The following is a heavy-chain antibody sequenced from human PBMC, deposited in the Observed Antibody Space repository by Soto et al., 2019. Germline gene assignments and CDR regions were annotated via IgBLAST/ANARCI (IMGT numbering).Heavy chain of an antibody. V-gene: IGHV1-2*02. CDR2: INPNSGGT. Sequence: ASLKVSCNASGYTFTGYYMHWVRQAPGQGLEWMGWINPNSGGTNYAQKFQGRVTMTRDTSISTAYMELSRLRSDDTAVYCCARSGLVAVAGPRREGYWGQGTLVTVX. J-gene: IGHJ4*02. CDR3: ARSGLVAVAGPRREGY. D-gene: IGHD6-13*01. CDR1: GYTFTGYY.